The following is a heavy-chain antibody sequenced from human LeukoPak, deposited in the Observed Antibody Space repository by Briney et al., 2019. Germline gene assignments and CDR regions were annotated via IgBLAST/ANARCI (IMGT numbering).Heavy chain of an antibody. CDR2: INPNSGGT. CDR1: GYTFTGYY. Sequence: ASVTVSCKASGYTFTGYYMHWARQAPGQGLEWMGRINPNSGGTNYAQKFQGRVTMTRDTSISTAYMELSRLRSDDTAVYYCASLAYDSSGLRLPWGQGTLVTVSS. V-gene: IGHV1-2*06. D-gene: IGHD3-22*01. CDR3: ASLAYDSSGLRLP. J-gene: IGHJ4*02.